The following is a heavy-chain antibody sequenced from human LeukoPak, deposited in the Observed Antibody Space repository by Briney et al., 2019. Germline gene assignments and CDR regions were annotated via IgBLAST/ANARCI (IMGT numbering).Heavy chain of an antibody. CDR3: AKEMRYYDSSGYPPDAFDI. Sequence: SGGSLRLSCAASGFTVSSNYMSWVRQAPGKGLEWVSVIYSGGSTYYADSVKGRFTISRDISENTLYLQMNSLRAEDTAVYYCAKEMRYYDSSGYPPDAFDIWGQGTMVTVSS. V-gene: IGHV3-66*02. CDR2: IYSGGST. J-gene: IGHJ3*02. D-gene: IGHD3-22*01. CDR1: GFTVSSNY.